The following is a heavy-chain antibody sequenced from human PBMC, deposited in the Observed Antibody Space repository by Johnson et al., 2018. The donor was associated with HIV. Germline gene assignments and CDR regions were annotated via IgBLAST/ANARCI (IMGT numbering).Heavy chain of an antibody. CDR1: GFTFSSYA. CDR2: ISSSGDII. Sequence: VQLVESGGGVVQPGRSLRLSCAASGFTFSSYAMHWVRQAPGKGLEWLSFISSSGDIIRYADSVKGRFTISRDNAKNSLILQMNSLRAEDTAVYYCARGGYCRGGSCYPYDAFDIWGQGTVVTVSS. CDR3: ARGGYCRGGSCYPYDAFDI. D-gene: IGHD2-15*01. V-gene: IGHV3-48*04. J-gene: IGHJ3*02.